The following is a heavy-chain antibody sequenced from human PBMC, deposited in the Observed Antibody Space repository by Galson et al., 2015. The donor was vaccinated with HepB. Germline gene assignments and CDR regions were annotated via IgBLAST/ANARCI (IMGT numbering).Heavy chain of an antibody. CDR2: ISYDGSNK. V-gene: IGHV3-30-3*01. Sequence: SLRLSCAASGFTFSSYAMHWVRQAPGKGLEWVAVISYDGSNKYYADSVKGRFTISRDNSKNTLYLQMNSLRAEDTAVYYCARDYYDSSGYYWGWFDPWGQGTLVTVSS. J-gene: IGHJ5*02. D-gene: IGHD3-22*01. CDR3: ARDYYDSSGYYWGWFDP. CDR1: GFTFSSYA.